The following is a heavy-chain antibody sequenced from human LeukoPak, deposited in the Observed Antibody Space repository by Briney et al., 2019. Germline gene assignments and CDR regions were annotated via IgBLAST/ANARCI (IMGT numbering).Heavy chain of an antibody. CDR2: IYYSGIT. D-gene: IGHD2-2*01. CDR1: GGSISSYY. Sequence: PSETLSLTCTVSGGSISSYYWGWIRQPPGKGLEWIGSIYYSGITYYNPSLKSRVTISVDTSNNQFSLKLSSVTAADTAMYYCARLLIYCSSTSCHFDYWGQGTLVTVSS. CDR3: ARLLIYCSSTSCHFDY. V-gene: IGHV4-39*01. J-gene: IGHJ4*02.